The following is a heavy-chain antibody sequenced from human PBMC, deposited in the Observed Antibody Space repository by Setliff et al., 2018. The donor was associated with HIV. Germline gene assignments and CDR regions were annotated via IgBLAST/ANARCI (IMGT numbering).Heavy chain of an antibody. V-gene: IGHV4-59*08. Sequence: SETLSLTCNVSGGSISGYYWSWVRQPPGKGLEWIGYIYYSGSTNYNPSLRSRVTISVDTSKNQFSLKLSSVTAADAAVYYCASRVYYYDSSGYLREEGFDPWGQGTLVTVSS. D-gene: IGHD3-22*01. CDR3: ASRVYYYDSSGYLREEGFDP. CDR1: GGSISGYY. J-gene: IGHJ5*02. CDR2: IYYSGST.